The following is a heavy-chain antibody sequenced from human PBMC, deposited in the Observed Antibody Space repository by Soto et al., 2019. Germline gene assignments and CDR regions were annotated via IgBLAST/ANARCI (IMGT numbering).Heavy chain of an antibody. CDR2: IWYDGSYK. J-gene: IGHJ6*02. V-gene: IGHV3-33*01. D-gene: IGHD2-2*01. CDR1: GFTFSSYG. CDR3: ARDGFNYCSSTSCYSPLYYYYGMDV. Sequence: GGSLRLSCAASGFTFSSYGMHWVRQAPGKGLEWVAVIWYDGSYKYYADSVKGRFTISRDNSKNTLYLQMNSLRAEDTAVYYCARDGFNYCSSTSCYSPLYYYYGMDVWGQGTTVTVSS.